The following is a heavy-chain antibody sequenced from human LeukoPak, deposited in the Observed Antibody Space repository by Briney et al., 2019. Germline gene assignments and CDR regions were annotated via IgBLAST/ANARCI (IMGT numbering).Heavy chain of an antibody. Sequence: PGGSLRLSCVVSGFTFSGYSMIWVRQAPGKGLQWVANMKKDGSETNYGDSVKGRFTISRDNAKNSLYLQMNSLRAEDTAAYYCGRHRSGSGTYFIDHWGQGTLVSVSS. J-gene: IGHJ4*02. D-gene: IGHD3-10*01. V-gene: IGHV3-7*01. CDR3: GRHRSGSGTYFIDH. CDR1: GFTFSGYS. CDR2: MKKDGSET.